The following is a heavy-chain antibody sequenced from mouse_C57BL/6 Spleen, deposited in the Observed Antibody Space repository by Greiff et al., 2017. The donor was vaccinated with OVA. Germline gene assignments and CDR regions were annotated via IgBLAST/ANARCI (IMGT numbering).Heavy chain of an antibody. V-gene: IGHV1-80*01. CDR1: GYAFSSYW. J-gene: IGHJ3*01. CDR2: IYPGDGDT. D-gene: IGHD2-5*01. CDR3: AKAYSNYVGFAY. Sequence: QVQLKESGAELVKPGASVKISCKASGYAFSSYWMNWVKQRPGKGLEWIGQIYPGDGDTNYNGKFKGKATLTADKSSSTAYMQLSSLTSEDSAVYFCAKAYSNYVGFAYWGQGTLVTVSA.